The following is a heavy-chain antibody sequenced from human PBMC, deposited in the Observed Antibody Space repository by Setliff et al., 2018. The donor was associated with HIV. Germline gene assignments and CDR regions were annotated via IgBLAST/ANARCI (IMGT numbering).Heavy chain of an antibody. Sequence: ASVKVSCKTSGDTFRTHAISWVRQAPGQGLEWMGGIIPILNKPNYAQEFLGRVTITTDESTSTAYMELSSLRSDDTALYFCARGWGLWFGQLSILPLDPWGQGTLVTVSS. J-gene: IGHJ5*02. V-gene: IGHV1-69*05. CDR3: ARGWGLWFGQLSILPLDP. CDR1: GDTFRTHA. CDR2: IIPILNKP. D-gene: IGHD3-10*01.